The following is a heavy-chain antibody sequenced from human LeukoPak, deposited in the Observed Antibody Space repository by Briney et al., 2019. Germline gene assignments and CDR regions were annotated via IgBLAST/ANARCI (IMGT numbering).Heavy chain of an antibody. V-gene: IGHV3-30-3*01. J-gene: IGHJ4*02. D-gene: IGHD7-27*01. CDR1: GFTFSSYV. CDR2: ISYDGSNK. CDR3: ARAPGDLGFDY. Sequence: GRSLRLSCAASGFTFSSYVMHWVRQAPGKGLEWVAVISYDGSNKYYADSVKGRFTISRDNSKNTLYLQMNSLRAEDTAVYYCARAPGDLGFDYWGQGTLVTVSS.